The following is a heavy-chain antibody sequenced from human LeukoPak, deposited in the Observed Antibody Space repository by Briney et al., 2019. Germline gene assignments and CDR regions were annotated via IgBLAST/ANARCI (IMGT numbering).Heavy chain of an antibody. Sequence: SETLSLTCAVYGGSFSGYYWSWIRQPPGKGLEWIGEINHSGSTNYNPSLKSRVTISVDTSKNQFSLKLSSVTAADTAVYYCARFCSLYHYGSGSYLRYNWFDPWGQGTLVTVSS. CDR2: INHSGST. CDR1: GGSFSGYY. D-gene: IGHD3-10*01. J-gene: IGHJ5*02. CDR3: ARFCSLYHYGSGSYLRYNWFDP. V-gene: IGHV4-34*01.